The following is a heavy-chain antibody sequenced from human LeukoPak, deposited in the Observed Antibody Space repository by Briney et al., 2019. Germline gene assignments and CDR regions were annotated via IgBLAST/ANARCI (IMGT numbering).Heavy chain of an antibody. D-gene: IGHD3-10*01. Sequence: SETLSLTCAVYGGSFSGYYWSWIRQPPGKGLEWIGEINHSGSTNYNPSLKSRVTISVDTSKNQFSLKLSSVTAADTAVYYCASLRRYYYGSGSYRWGQGTLVTVSS. V-gene: IGHV4-34*01. CDR3: ASLRRYYYGSGSYR. J-gene: IGHJ4*02. CDR2: INHSGST. CDR1: GGSFSGYY.